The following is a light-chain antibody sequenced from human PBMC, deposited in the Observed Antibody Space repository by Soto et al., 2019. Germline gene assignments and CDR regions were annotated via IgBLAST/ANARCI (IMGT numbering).Light chain of an antibody. J-gene: IGKJ2*01. Sequence: VLTQSPGTLSLSPGEGATLSCRAGQGVTSGNLAWYQQKPGQAPRLLIYATYTRATGIPDRFSGSGSGTDFTLTISRLQPEDFAVYYCQQYGPSPLYTFGQGTKLEIK. V-gene: IGKV3-20*01. CDR2: ATY. CDR3: QQYGPSPLYT. CDR1: QGVTSGN.